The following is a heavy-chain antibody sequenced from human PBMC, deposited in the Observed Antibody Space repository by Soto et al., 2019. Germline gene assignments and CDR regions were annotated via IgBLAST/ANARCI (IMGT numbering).Heavy chain of an antibody. CDR1: GFTFSSYW. CDR2: IEQDGSEK. J-gene: IGHJ3*02. D-gene: IGHD2-2*01. Sequence: GGSLRLSCAASGFTFSSYWMSWVRQAPGKGLEWVANIEQDGSEKYYVDSVKGRFTISRDNAKNSLYLQMNSLRAEDTAVYYCARDCSSTSCYDAFDIWGQGTMVTVSS. CDR3: ARDCSSTSCYDAFDI. V-gene: IGHV3-7*01.